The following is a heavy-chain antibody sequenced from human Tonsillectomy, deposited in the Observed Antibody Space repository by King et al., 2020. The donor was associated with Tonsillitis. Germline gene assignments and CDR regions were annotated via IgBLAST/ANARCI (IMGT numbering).Heavy chain of an antibody. Sequence: QLQESGPGLVKPSETLSLTCTVSGGSISTFHWTWIRQPPGKGLEWIGYIYYSGSTDYNPSLKSRITISVDTSRNQFSLKLSSVTAADTAVYYCARGRGILPNATWFEPWGQGTLVTVSS. CDR3: ARGRGILPNATWFEP. D-gene: IGHD3-16*01. J-gene: IGHJ5*02. V-gene: IGHV4-59*01. CDR2: IYYSGST. CDR1: GGSISTFH.